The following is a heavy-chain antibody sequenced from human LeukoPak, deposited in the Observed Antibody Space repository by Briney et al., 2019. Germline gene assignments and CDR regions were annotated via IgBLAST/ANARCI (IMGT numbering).Heavy chain of an antibody. Sequence: ASVKVSCKASGYTFTSYYMHWVRQAPGQGLEWMGIINPSGGSTSYAQKFQGRVTMTRDTSTSTAYMELRSLRSDDTAVYYCARGKYYYDSSGYRRPYAFDIWGQGTMVTVSS. J-gene: IGHJ3*02. CDR3: ARGKYYYDSSGYRRPYAFDI. D-gene: IGHD3-22*01. V-gene: IGHV1-46*01. CDR2: INPSGGST. CDR1: GYTFTSYY.